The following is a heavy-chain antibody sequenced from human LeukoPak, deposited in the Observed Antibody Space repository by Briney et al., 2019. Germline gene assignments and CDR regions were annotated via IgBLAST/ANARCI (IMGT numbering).Heavy chain of an antibody. D-gene: IGHD4/OR15-4a*01. J-gene: IGHJ4*02. V-gene: IGHV3-48*01. CDR3: ARRAGAYSHPYDY. Sequence: GGSLRLSCAASGFSFSDYNMNWVRQAPGKGLEWVAYISSSSSTTHYADSVTGRFSISRDNAKSSLYLQMNSLRAEDTAVYYCARRAGAYSHPYDYWGQGTLVTVSS. CDR2: ISSSSSTT. CDR1: GFSFSDYN.